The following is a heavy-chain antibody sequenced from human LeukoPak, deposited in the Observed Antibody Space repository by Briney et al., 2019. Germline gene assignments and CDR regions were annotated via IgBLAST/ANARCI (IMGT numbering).Heavy chain of an antibody. CDR3: ARVGNYYGSGSYYKIKPFFDY. CDR1: GGSISSGDYY. V-gene: IGHV4-30-4*01. Sequence: PSETLSVTCTVSGGSISSGDYYWSWIRQPPGKGLEWIGYIYYSGSTYYNPSLKSRVTISVDTSKNQFSLKLSSVTAADTAVYYCARVGNYYGSGSYYKIKPFFDYWGQGTLVTVSS. J-gene: IGHJ4*02. CDR2: IYYSGST. D-gene: IGHD3-10*01.